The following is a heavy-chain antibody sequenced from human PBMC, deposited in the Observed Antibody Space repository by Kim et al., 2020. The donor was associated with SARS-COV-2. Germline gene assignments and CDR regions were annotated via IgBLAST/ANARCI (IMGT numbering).Heavy chain of an antibody. CDR1: AFTFRTYS. CDR2: ITSDSSII. J-gene: IGHJ4*02. D-gene: IGHD2-21*01. Sequence: GGSLRLSCAGTAFTFRTYSMNWVRQAPGKGLEWLSYITSDSSIIYYADSAKGRFTISRDNAKNSLYLQMNSLRDDDTAIYYWSRASWGGTRGIDYWGQGT. V-gene: IGHV3-48*02. CDR3: SRASWGGTRGIDY.